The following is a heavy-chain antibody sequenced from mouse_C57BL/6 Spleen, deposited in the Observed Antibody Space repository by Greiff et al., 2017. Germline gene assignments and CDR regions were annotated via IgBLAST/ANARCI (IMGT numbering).Heavy chain of an antibody. CDR3: ASLYGYDEGAWFAY. J-gene: IGHJ3*01. CDR1: GYAFSSYW. V-gene: IGHV1-80*01. Sequence: QVQLKQSGAELVKPGASVKISCKASGYAFSSYWMNWVKQRPGTGLEWIGQIYPGDGDTNYNGKFKGKATLTADQSSSTAYMQLSSLTSEDSAVYFCASLYGYDEGAWFAYWGQGTLVTVSA. CDR2: IYPGDGDT. D-gene: IGHD2-2*01.